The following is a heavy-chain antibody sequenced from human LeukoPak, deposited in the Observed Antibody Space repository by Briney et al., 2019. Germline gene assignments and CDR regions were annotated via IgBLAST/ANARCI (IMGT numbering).Heavy chain of an antibody. D-gene: IGHD6-13*01. CDR2: INPNRGGT. Sequence: GASVKVSCKASGYTFTRYYMHWVRQAPGQGLEWMGWINPNRGGTNYAQKFQGRVTMTRDTTISTAYMELSRVRSDDTAVYYCARELAAASYTFDPWGQGTLVTVSS. J-gene: IGHJ5*02. CDR1: GYTFTRYY. V-gene: IGHV1-2*02. CDR3: ARELAAASYTFDP.